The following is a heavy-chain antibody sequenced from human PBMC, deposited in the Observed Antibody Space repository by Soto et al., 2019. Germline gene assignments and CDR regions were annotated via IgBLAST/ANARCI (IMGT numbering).Heavy chain of an antibody. CDR1: GFSLSTSGVG. D-gene: IGHD3-22*01. Sequence: QITLKESGPTLVKPTQTLTLTCTFSGFSLSTSGVGVGWIRQPPGKALEWLALIYWDDDKRYSPSLKSRLTNTQDPPKNHVVLTKTTMNPVDTATYYCAHSFIGYYSDSSGSNWFDPWGQGTLVTVSS. CDR2: IYWDDDK. J-gene: IGHJ5*02. V-gene: IGHV2-5*02. CDR3: AHSFIGYYSDSSGSNWFDP.